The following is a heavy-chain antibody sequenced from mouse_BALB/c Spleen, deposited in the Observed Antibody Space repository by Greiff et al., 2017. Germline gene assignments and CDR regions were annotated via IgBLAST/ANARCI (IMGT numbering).Heavy chain of an antibody. Sequence: VQLQQSGPELVKPGASVRISCKASGYTFTSYYIHWVKQRPGQGLEWIGWIYPGNVNTKYNEKFKGKATLTADKSSSTAYMQLSSLTSEDSAVYFCARGHFGYYAMDYWGQGTSVTVSS. V-gene: IGHV1S56*01. J-gene: IGHJ4*01. CDR3: ARGHFGYYAMDY. CDR1: GYTFTSYY. CDR2: IYPGNVNT. D-gene: IGHD1-3*01.